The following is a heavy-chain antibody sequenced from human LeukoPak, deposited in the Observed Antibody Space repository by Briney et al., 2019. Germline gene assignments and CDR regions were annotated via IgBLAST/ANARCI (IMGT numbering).Heavy chain of an antibody. D-gene: IGHD3-22*01. CDR3: ARSDITMIVVVITTFLDY. Sequence: ASVKVSCKASGYTFTSYAMHWVRQAPGQRLEWMGWINAGNGNTRYSQKFQGRVTITRDTSAGTAYMELSSLRSEDTAVYYCARSDITMIVVVITTFLDYWGQGTLVTVSS. V-gene: IGHV1-3*01. CDR2: INAGNGNT. J-gene: IGHJ4*02. CDR1: GYTFTSYA.